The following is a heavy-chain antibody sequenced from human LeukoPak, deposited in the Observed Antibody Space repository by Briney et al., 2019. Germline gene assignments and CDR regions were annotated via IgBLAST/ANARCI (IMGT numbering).Heavy chain of an antibody. D-gene: IGHD3-3*01. V-gene: IGHV1-69*13. J-gene: IGHJ6*02. CDR1: GGTFSSYA. CDR3: ARHKNQYYDFWSGYYRDYYYYGMDV. Sequence: GASVKVSCKASGGTFSSYAISWVRQAPGQGLEWMGGIIPIFGTANYAQKFQGRVTITADESTSTAYMELSSLRSEDTAVYYCARHKNQYYDFWSGYYRDYYYYGMDVWGQGTTVTVSS. CDR2: IIPIFGTA.